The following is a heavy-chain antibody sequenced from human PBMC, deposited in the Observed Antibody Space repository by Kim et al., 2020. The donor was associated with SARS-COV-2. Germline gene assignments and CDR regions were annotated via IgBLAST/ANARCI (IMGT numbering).Heavy chain of an antibody. Sequence: GGSLRLSCAASGFTFSSYSMNWVRQAPGKGLEWVSSISSSSSYIYYADSVKGRFTISRDNAKNSLYLQMNSLRAEDAAVYYCARVSQGRFRGYGAFAYWGQGTVVTGSS. J-gene: IGHJ4*02. CDR1: GFTFSSYS. CDR2: ISSSSSYI. D-gene: IGHD3-10*01. CDR3: ARVSQGRFRGYGAFAY. V-gene: IGHV3-21*04.